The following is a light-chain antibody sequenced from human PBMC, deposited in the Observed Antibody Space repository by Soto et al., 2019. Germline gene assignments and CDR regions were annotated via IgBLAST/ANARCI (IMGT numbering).Light chain of an antibody. CDR3: KQYSYSPPWT. J-gene: IGKJ1*01. Sequence: EIVLTQSPATLSLSPGERATLSCRASQSVSSSYLAWYQQKPGQAPRLLIYDASNRATGIPDRFSGSGSGTDFTLTISRMEPEDSSVYYCKQYSYSPPWTFGQGTQV. V-gene: IGKV3-20*01. CDR2: DAS. CDR1: QSVSSSY.